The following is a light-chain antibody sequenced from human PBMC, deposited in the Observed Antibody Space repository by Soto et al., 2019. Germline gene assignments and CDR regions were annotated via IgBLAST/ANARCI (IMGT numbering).Light chain of an antibody. CDR3: QQRLRWPRA. Sequence: ESVLTQSPATLSLSTGERATLYCRVSQSISSHLVWYQQRPGQAPRLLIYDASKRATGVPDRFSGSGSGTDFTLTISSLEPEDFAFYYCQQRLRWPRAFGGGTRWISN. CDR1: QSISSH. J-gene: IGKJ4*01. CDR2: DAS. V-gene: IGKV3-11*01.